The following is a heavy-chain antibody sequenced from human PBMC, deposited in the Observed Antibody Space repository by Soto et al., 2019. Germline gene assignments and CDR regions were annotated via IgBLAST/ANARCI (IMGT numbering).Heavy chain of an antibody. CDR3: ARGRGRYSSGWSWFDP. D-gene: IGHD6-19*01. J-gene: IGHJ5*02. CDR2: IFQSVST. V-gene: IGHV4-4*02. CDR1: GGTIRSPDW. Sequence: PSETLALTCGVSGGTIRSPDWWTWVRQPPGKGLEWIGEIFQSVSTNYTPSLESRVTISLDKSKNQFSLTLTSVTAADTAVYFCARGRGRYSSGWSWFDPWGQGILVTVSS.